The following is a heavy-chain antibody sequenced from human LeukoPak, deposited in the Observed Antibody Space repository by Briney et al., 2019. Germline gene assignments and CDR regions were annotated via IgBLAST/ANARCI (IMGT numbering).Heavy chain of an antibody. Sequence: GGSLRLSCAASGFTFSSYSMNWVRQAPGKGLEWVSSISSSSSYIYYADSVKGRFTISRDNAKNPLYLQMNSLRAEDTAVYYRARAQGIVLMVYATLGFDYWGQGTLVTVSS. J-gene: IGHJ4*02. CDR2: ISSSSSYI. D-gene: IGHD2-8*01. CDR3: ARAQGIVLMVYATLGFDY. CDR1: GFTFSSYS. V-gene: IGHV3-21*01.